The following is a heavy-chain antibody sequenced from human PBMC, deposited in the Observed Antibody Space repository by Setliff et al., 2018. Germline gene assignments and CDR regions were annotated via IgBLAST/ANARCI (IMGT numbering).Heavy chain of an antibody. CDR2: INQGGSGQ. J-gene: IGHJ5*02. CDR3: ARGVFDFRTGQADP. Sequence: GGSLRLSCSASGFTFSSLWMSWVRQAPGKGLVWVANINQGGSGQYYVDSVKGRFTISRDNAKNSLYLQMSSLRAEDTAVYYCARGVFDFRTGQADPWGQGTLVPVSS. D-gene: IGHD3-3*01. V-gene: IGHV3-7*01. CDR1: GFTFSSLW.